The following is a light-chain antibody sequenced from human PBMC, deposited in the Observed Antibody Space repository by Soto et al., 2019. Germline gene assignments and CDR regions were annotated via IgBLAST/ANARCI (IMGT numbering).Light chain of an antibody. CDR3: GTWDSSLSAYVV. CDR2: DNN. Sequence: QSVLTQPPSVSAAPGQKVTISCSGGSSNIGNNYVSWYQQLPGTAPKLLIYDNNKRPSGIPDRFSGSKSGTSATLGITGLQTGDEADYYCGTWDSSLSAYVVFGGGTKLAVL. J-gene: IGLJ2*01. CDR1: SSNIGNNY. V-gene: IGLV1-51*01.